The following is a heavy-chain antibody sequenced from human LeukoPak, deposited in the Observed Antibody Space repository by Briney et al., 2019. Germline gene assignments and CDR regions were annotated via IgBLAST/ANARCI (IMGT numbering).Heavy chain of an antibody. V-gene: IGHV4-39*01. CDR3: ARGSGTTVVTRRYYYYYMDV. Sequence: SETLSLTCTVSGGSISSSSYYWGWIRQPPGKGLEWIGSIYYSGSTYYNPSLKSRVTISVDTSKNQFSLKLSSMTAADTAVYYCARGSGTTVVTRRYYYYYMDVWGKGTTVTVSS. CDR2: IYYSGST. CDR1: GGSISSSSYY. D-gene: IGHD4-23*01. J-gene: IGHJ6*03.